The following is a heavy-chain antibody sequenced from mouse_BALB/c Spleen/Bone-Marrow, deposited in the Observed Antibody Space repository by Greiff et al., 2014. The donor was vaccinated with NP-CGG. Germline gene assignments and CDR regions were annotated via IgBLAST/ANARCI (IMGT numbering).Heavy chain of an antibody. J-gene: IGHJ3*01. V-gene: IGHV1-52*01. Sequence: QVQLQQPGAELVRPGASVKLSCKASGYTFTSYWMNWVKQRLEQGLEWIGRIDPYDSGTHYSQKFKDKAILTVDKSSSTAYMQLSSLTSEDSAVYYCARGRDYDVFSYWGQGTLVTVSA. CDR2: IDPYDSGT. D-gene: IGHD2-4*01. CDR3: ARGRDYDVFSY. CDR1: GYTFTSYW.